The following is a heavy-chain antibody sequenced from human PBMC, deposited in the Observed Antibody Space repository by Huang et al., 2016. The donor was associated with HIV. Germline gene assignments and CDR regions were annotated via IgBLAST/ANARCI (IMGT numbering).Heavy chain of an antibody. D-gene: IGHD3-22*01. V-gene: IGHV2-5*02. J-gene: IGHJ4*02. Sequence: QITLKESGPTLVKPTQTLTLTCPFSGFSLNSSGVGVGWIRQPPGKALGWLALIYWEDDKRYSPSLKNRLTITKYTSANQVVLTMANMDPVDAGTYYCGHRRYYDDSNGYHYETVWGQGTLVTVSS. CDR2: IYWEDDK. CDR3: GHRRYYDDSNGYHYETV. CDR1: GFSLNSSGVG.